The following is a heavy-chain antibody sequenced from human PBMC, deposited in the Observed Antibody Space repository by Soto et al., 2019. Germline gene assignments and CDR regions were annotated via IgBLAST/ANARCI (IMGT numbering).Heavy chain of an antibody. Sequence: EVQLVESGGGLVQPGRSLRLSCAASGFTFDDYAMHWVRQAPGTGLEWVSGISWNSGSIGYEDSVKGRFTISRDNATNSLYLQMNSLIAEDTVLYYCAKGAYYGMLTWYYIGAFDIWGQGTMVTVAS. V-gene: IGHV3-9*01. CDR2: ISWNSGSI. CDR3: AKGAYYGMLTWYYIGAFDI. J-gene: IGHJ3*02. CDR1: GFTFDDYA. D-gene: IGHD3-9*01.